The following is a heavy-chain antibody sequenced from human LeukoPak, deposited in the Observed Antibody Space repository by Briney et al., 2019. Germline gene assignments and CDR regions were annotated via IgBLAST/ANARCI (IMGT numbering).Heavy chain of an antibody. D-gene: IGHD3-10*01. CDR1: GGSISSYY. V-gene: IGHV4-34*01. CDR3: ARDRRITMVRGVIRAFDI. CDR2: INHSGST. J-gene: IGHJ3*02. Sequence: SETLSLTCTVSGGSISSYYWSWIRQPPGKGLEWIGEINHSGSTNYNPSLKSRVTISVDTSKNQFSLKLSSVTAADTAVYYCARDRRITMVRGVIRAFDIWGQGTMVTVSS.